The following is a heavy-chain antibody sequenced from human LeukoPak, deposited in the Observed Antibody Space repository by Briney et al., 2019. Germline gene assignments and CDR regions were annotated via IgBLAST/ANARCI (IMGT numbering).Heavy chain of an antibody. Sequence: GGSLRLSCEASGFAFSRHWMHWVRQAPGKGLVWVCNINGDGSLTGCADSVKGRFTTSRDNAKNTLYLQMNSLRAEDTAVYYCAKSESHASMATIYNYYYYYMDVWGKGTTVTVSS. CDR3: AKSESHASMATIYNYYYYYMDV. CDR1: GFAFSRHW. J-gene: IGHJ6*03. V-gene: IGHV3-74*01. D-gene: IGHD5-24*01. CDR2: INGDGSLT.